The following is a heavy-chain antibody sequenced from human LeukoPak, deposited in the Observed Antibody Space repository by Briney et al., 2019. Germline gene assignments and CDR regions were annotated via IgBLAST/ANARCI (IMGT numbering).Heavy chain of an antibody. J-gene: IGHJ4*02. Sequence: SETLSLTCAVSGGSIRDTTYYWSWIRQPAGKGLEWIGRIYTSGSTNYNPSLKSRVTMSVDTSKNQISLKLSSVTAADTAVYYCARASYGSGSYKYWGQGTLVTVSS. V-gene: IGHV4-4*07. CDR2: IYTSGST. D-gene: IGHD3-10*01. CDR3: ARASYGSGSYKY. CDR1: GGSIRDTTYY.